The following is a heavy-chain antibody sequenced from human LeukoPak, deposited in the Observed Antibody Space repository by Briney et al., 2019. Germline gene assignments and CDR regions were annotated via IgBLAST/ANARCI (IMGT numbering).Heavy chain of an antibody. V-gene: IGHV3-53*01. CDR1: GFTVSANY. J-gene: IGHJ4*02. Sequence: GGSLRLSCAAFGFTVSANYMSWVRQAPGKGLEWVSVIYSGGSTYYADSVRGRFTLSRDSSKNTLYLQMNSLRAEDTAVYYCARSSPYYFDYWGQGTLVTVSS. CDR2: IYSGGST. CDR3: ARSSPYYFDY.